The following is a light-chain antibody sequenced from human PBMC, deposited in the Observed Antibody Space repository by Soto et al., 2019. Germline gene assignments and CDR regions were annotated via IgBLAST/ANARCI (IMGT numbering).Light chain of an antibody. V-gene: IGKV1-5*01. CDR3: QQYHTDWT. Sequence: DIQMTQSPSTLSASVGDTVIITCRASESIDNWLAWYQQKPGKAPKLLIFAASTLVRGVPSRFSGRGSGTEFTLTISSLQADDYATFYCQQYHTDWTFGQGTKVDI. CDR2: AAS. J-gene: IGKJ1*01. CDR1: ESIDNW.